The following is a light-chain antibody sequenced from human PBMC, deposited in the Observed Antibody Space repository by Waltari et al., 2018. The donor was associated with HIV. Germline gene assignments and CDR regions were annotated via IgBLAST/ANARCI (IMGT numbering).Light chain of an antibody. CDR2: LGS. V-gene: IGKV2-28*01. J-gene: IGKJ1*01. CDR1: QSLLHNNGYNY. Sequence: DIVMTQSPLSLPVTPGEPASISCRFSQSLLHNNGYNYLDWFLQKPGQSPQLLIYLGSNRASGVPDRFSGSGSGTDFTLKISRVEAEDVGVYYCMXXLXTPPTFGQGTKVEIK. CDR3: MXXLXTPPT.